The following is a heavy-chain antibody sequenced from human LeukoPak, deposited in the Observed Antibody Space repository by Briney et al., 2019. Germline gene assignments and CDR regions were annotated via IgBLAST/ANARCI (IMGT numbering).Heavy chain of an antibody. CDR1: GFTFSSYA. CDR3: ARDTFQPGRIDC. CDR2: ISYDGSNK. Sequence: GRSLRLSCAVSGFTFSSYAMHWVRQAPGKGLEWVAVISYDGSNKYYADSVKGRFTISRDNSKNTLYLQMNSLRAEDTAVYYCARDTFQPGRIDCWGQGTLVIVSS. J-gene: IGHJ4*02. V-gene: IGHV3-30*01. D-gene: IGHD1-14*01.